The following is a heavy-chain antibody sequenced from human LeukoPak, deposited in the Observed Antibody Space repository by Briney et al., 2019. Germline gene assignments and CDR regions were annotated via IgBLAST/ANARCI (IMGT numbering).Heavy chain of an antibody. CDR1: GFTFSSYE. D-gene: IGHD6-19*01. J-gene: IGHJ4*02. CDR2: ISSIGSNI. V-gene: IGHV3-48*03. CDR3: ARDREAVDTKAWYFDY. Sequence: AEPLRLSYAASGFTFSSYEINWVRQAPGKGLHWVSYISSIGSNIYYADSVKGRFTISRDNAKNSLYLQVNSLRGEDTAVYYCARDREAVDTKAWYFDYWGQGTLVTVSS.